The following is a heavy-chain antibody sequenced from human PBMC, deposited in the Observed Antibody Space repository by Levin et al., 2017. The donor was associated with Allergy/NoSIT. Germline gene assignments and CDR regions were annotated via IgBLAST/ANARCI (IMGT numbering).Heavy chain of an antibody. CDR3: ARGYSYGYVFDY. Sequence: PSETLSLTCAVYGGSFSGYYWSWIRQPPGKGLEWIGEINHSGSTNYNPSLKSRVTISVDTSKNQFSLKLSSVTAADTAVYYCARGYSYGYVFDYWGQGTLVTVSS. D-gene: IGHD5-18*01. J-gene: IGHJ4*02. CDR2: INHSGST. V-gene: IGHV4-34*01. CDR1: GGSFSGYY.